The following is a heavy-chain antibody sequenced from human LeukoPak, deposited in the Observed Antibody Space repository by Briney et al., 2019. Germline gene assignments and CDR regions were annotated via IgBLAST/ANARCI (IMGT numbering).Heavy chain of an antibody. J-gene: IGHJ4*02. CDR1: GYSISSGYY. D-gene: IGHD6-19*01. CDR3: ARDSWRIAVAGGG. CDR2: IYRSGST. Sequence: SETLSLTCTVSGYSISSGYYWGWIRQPPGKGLEWIGSIYRSGSTYYNPSLKSPITISVDTSKNQFSLKLSSVTAADTAVYYCARDSWRIAVAGGGWGQGTLVTVSS. V-gene: IGHV4-38-2*02.